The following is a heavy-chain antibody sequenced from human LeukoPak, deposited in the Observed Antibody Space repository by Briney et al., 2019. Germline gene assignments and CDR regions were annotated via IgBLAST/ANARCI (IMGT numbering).Heavy chain of an antibody. J-gene: IGHJ3*02. CDR2: INPNSGGT. CDR3: AREVLRYFDWPDGFDI. CDR1: GYTFTGYY. D-gene: IGHD3-9*01. Sequence: ASVKVSCKASGYTFTGYYMHWVRQAPGQGLEWMGWINPNSGGTNYAQKFQGRVTMTRDTSISTAYMELSRLRSDDTAVYYCAREVLRYFDWPDGFDIWGQGTMVTVS. V-gene: IGHV1-2*02.